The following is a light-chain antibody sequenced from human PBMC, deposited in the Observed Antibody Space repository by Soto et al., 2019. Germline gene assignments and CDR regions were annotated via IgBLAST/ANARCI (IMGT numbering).Light chain of an antibody. V-gene: IGLV2-23*01. CDR1: SSDVGSYNL. Sequence: QSVLTQPASVSGSPGQSITISCTGTSSDVGSYNLVSWYQQHPGKAPKLMIYEGSKRPSGVSNRFSGSKSGNTASLTISGLQAEDEADYYCCSYAGSSPHDVFGTGTKVTVL. CDR3: CSYAGSSPHDV. CDR2: EGS. J-gene: IGLJ1*01.